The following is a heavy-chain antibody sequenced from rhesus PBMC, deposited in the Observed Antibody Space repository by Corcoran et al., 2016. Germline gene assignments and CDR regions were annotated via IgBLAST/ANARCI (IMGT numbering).Heavy chain of an antibody. V-gene: IGHV4-73*01. CDR2: IDGNRAST. CDR1: GGSLSGYY. Sequence: QVQLQQWGEGLVKPSETLSLTCAVYGGSLSGYYWSWIRQPPGKGREWCGNIDGNRASTNYNPSLKNRVTISKDTSKNQFPLKLSSVTAADTAVYYCARDPYGSDYWGQGVLVTVSS. CDR3: ARDPYGSDY. J-gene: IGHJ4*01. D-gene: IGHD4-4*01.